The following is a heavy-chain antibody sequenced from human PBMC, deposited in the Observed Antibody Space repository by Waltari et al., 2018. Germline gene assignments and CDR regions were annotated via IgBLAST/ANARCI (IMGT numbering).Heavy chain of an antibody. Sequence: QVQLQESGPGLVKPSETLSLTCAVSGYSISSGYYWGWIRQPPGKGLEWIGSIYHSGSTYYNPSLKSRVTISVDTSKNQFSLKLSSVTAADTAVYYCARAMKEATVTIDYWGQGTLVTVSS. V-gene: IGHV4-38-2*01. CDR2: IYHSGST. D-gene: IGHD4-17*01. CDR1: GYSISSGYY. J-gene: IGHJ4*02. CDR3: ARAMKEATVTIDY.